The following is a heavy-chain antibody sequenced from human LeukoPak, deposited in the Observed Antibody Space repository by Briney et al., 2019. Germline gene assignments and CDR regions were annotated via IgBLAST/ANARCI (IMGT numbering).Heavy chain of an antibody. V-gene: IGHV4-34*01. CDR2: INHSGST. Sequence: SETLSLTCAVYGGSFSGYYWSWIRQPPGKGLEWIGEINHSGSTNYNPSPKSRVTISVDTSKNQFSLKLSSVTAADTAVYYCARITSSSWTNPQGPFDYWGQGTLVTVSS. CDR1: GGSFSGYY. J-gene: IGHJ4*02. D-gene: IGHD6-13*01. CDR3: ARITSSSWTNPQGPFDY.